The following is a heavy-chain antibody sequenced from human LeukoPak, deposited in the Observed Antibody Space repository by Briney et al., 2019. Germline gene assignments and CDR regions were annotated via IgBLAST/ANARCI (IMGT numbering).Heavy chain of an antibody. CDR3: ARHVRFLEWLSSYYFDY. CDR1: GGSISSSSYY. CDR2: IYYSGST. J-gene: IGHJ4*02. V-gene: IGHV4-39*01. D-gene: IGHD3-3*01. Sequence: SETLSLTCTVSGGSISSSSYYWGWIRQPPGKGLEWIESIYYSGSTYYNPSLKSRVTISVDTSKSQFSLRLTSVTAADTAVYYCARHVRFLEWLSSYYFDYWGQGTLVTVSS.